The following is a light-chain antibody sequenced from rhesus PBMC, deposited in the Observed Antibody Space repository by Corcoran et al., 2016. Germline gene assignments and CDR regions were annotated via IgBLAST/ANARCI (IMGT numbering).Light chain of an antibody. CDR1: SSDIGGYNR. Sequence: QAALTQSPSVSGSPGQSVTISCSGTSSDIGGYNRVSWYQHHPGKAPKLMIYEVSKRPPGVSDRFSGSKSGNTASLTISGLQAEDEADYYCSSSASSGAFIFGSGTRLTVL. CDR2: EVS. CDR3: SSSASSGAFI. V-gene: IGLV2-13*02. J-gene: IGLJ1*01.